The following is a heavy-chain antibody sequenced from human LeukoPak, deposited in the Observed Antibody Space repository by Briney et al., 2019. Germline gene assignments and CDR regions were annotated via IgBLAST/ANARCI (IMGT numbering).Heavy chain of an antibody. CDR3: ARSARLMKGVVEVTALDD. V-gene: IGHV3-23*01. J-gene: IGHJ4*02. D-gene: IGHD3-3*01. Sequence: PGGSLRLSCAASVFTYSSNAMTWVRQAPGKGLECVSAITGTGDATYYADSVKGRFTISRDNSKNTLYLQLNSLRADDTAVYYCARSARLMKGVVEVTALDDWGQGTLVTVSS. CDR1: VFTYSSNA. CDR2: ITGTGDAT.